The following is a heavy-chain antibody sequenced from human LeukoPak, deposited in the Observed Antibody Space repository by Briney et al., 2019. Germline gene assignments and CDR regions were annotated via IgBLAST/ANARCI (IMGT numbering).Heavy chain of an antibody. Sequence: GGSLRLSCAASGFTFSSYEMNWVRQAPGKGLEWVAVISYDGSNKYYADSVKGRFTISRDNSKNTLYLQMNSLRAEDTAVYYCAKRRGLELLYYYYMDVWGKGTTVTVSS. CDR2: ISYDGSNK. CDR1: GFTFSSYE. J-gene: IGHJ6*03. D-gene: IGHD1-7*01. CDR3: AKRRGLELLYYYYMDV. V-gene: IGHV3-30*18.